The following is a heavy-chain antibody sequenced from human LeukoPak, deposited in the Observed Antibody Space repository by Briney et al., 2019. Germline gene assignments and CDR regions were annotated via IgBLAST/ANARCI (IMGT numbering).Heavy chain of an antibody. D-gene: IGHD6-13*01. CDR3: ARGAAAPARPNNLDI. Sequence: PGGSLRLSCAASGFIFSNYALMWVRQAPGKGLEWVSSITGRGDETFYADSVKGRFTISRDNAKNSLYLQMNSLRAEDTAVYYCARGAAAPARPNNLDIWGQGTMVTVSS. CDR1: GFIFSNYA. V-gene: IGHV3-21*01. CDR2: ITGRGDET. J-gene: IGHJ3*02.